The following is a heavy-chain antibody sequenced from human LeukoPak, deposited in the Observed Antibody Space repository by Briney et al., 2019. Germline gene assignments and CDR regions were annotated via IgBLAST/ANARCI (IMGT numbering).Heavy chain of an antibody. CDR3: ARPSGATPFKRFDY. D-gene: IGHD1-26*01. V-gene: IGHV4-39*01. CDR1: GGSISSYY. J-gene: IGHJ4*02. CDR2: IYYSGST. Sequence: SETLSLTCTVSGGSISSYYWSWIRQPPGKGLEWIGSIYYSGSTYYNPSLKSRVTISVDTSKNRFSLKLSSVTAADTAVYYCARPSGATPFKRFDYWGQGTLVTVSS.